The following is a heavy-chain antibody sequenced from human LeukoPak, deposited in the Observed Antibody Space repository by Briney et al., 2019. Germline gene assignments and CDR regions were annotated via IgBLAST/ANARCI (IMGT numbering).Heavy chain of an antibody. CDR1: GFTFSSYA. J-gene: IGHJ4*02. CDR3: ARDLRFLRFFDY. Sequence: GGSLRLSCAASGFTFSSYAMSWVRQAPGKGLEWVSAISGSGGSTYYADSVKGRFTISRDNSKNTLYLQMNSLRAEDTAVYYCARDLRFLRFFDYWGQGTLVTVSS. V-gene: IGHV3-23*01. CDR2: ISGSGGST. D-gene: IGHD3-3*01.